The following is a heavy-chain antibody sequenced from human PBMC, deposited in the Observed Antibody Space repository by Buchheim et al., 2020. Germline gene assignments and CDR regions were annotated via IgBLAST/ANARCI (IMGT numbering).Heavy chain of an antibody. CDR1: GGSFSGYY. CDR2: INHSGST. V-gene: IGHV4-34*01. J-gene: IGHJ6*02. CDR3: ARGGYYDSCGYYLDYYYYGMDV. D-gene: IGHD3-22*01. Sequence: QVQLQQWGAGLLKPSETLSLTCAVYGGSFSGYYWSWIRQPPGKGLEWIGEINHSGSTNYNPSLKSRVTISVDTSKNQFSLKLSSVTAADTAVYYCARGGYYDSCGYYLDYYYYGMDVWGQGTT.